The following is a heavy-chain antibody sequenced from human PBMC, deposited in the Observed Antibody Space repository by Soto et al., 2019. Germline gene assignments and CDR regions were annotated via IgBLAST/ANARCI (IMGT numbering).Heavy chain of an antibody. J-gene: IGHJ6*02. Sequence: GGSLRLSCAASGFTFSSYAMSWVRQAPGKGLEWVSAISGSGGSTYYADSVKGRFTISRDNSKNTLYLQMNSLRAEDTAVYYCAKDRSWDYYDSSGYYYPLLSYYGMDVWGQGTTVTVS. CDR1: GFTFSSYA. CDR3: AKDRSWDYYDSSGYYYPLLSYYGMDV. CDR2: ISGSGGST. D-gene: IGHD3-22*01. V-gene: IGHV3-23*01.